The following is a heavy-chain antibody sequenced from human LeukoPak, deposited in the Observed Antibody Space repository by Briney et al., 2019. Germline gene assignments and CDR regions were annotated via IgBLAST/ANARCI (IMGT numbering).Heavy chain of an antibody. V-gene: IGHV4-59*01. D-gene: IGHD5-24*01. Sequence: SETLSLTCTVSGGSISSYYWSWIRQPPGKGLEWIGYIDYSGSTNYNPSLKSRVTISVDTSKNQLSLKLSSVTAADTAVYYCARDDGSHIDYWGQGTLVTVSS. CDR3: ARDDGSHIDY. J-gene: IGHJ4*02. CDR1: GGSISSYY. CDR2: IDYSGST.